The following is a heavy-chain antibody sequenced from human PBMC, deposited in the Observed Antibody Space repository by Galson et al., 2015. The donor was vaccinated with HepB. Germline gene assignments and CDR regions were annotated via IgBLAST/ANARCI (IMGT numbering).Heavy chain of an antibody. D-gene: IGHD2-15*01. CDR1: GFTFSNYA. CDR3: ARVKTSDCSGGRCFQRPYFYYYALDV. J-gene: IGHJ6*02. V-gene: IGHV3-30*04. Sequence: SLRLSCAASGFTFSNYAMHWVRQAPGKGLEWVAFIVYDGSNTCYADSVTGRFSISRDNSKNTLYLQLNSLRAEDTAVYYCARVKTSDCSGGRCFQRPYFYYYALDVWGQGTTVTVSS. CDR2: IVYDGSNT.